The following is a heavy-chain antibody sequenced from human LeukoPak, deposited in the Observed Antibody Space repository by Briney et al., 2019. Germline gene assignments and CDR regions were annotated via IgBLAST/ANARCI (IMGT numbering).Heavy chain of an antibody. V-gene: IGHV3-48*03. J-gene: IGHJ3*02. CDR1: GCTFSSYE. D-gene: IGHD6-6*01. Sequence: TLRLSCAASGCTFSSYEMNWVRQAPGKGLEWVSYISSSGSTIYYAASVKGRFTISRDKSKNPLYLKMNTLRAEDTAVYYCAREYRRSCGDVFDTWGQGAMVTVSS. CDR3: AREYRRSCGDVFDT. CDR2: ISSSGSTI.